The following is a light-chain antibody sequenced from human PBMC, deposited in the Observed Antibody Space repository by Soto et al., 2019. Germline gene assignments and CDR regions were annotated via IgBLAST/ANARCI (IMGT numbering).Light chain of an antibody. CDR1: QSVSSS. CDR2: DAS. Sequence: ELVLTQSPATLSLSPGERATLSCRASQSVSSSLSWYQQKPGQAPRLLISDASNRATGIPARFSGSGSGTDFTLTISSLEPEDFAVYYCQQRNNWPPVTFGGGTKVEIK. J-gene: IGKJ4*01. CDR3: QQRNNWPPVT. V-gene: IGKV3-11*01.